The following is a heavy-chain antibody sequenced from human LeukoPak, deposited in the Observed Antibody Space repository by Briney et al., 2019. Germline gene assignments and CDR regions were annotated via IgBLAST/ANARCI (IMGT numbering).Heavy chain of an antibody. V-gene: IGHV3-33*01. Sequence: PGRSLRLSCAASGLTFSRYGMHWVRQAPGKGLEWVAVMWYDASNKYYADSGKGRFTISRDNSKNTLYLQMNSLRAEHTALYYCAGGASYGDRSFYYWGQGTPVTVSS. J-gene: IGHJ4*02. CDR2: MWYDASNK. CDR3: AGGASYGDRSFYY. D-gene: IGHD4-17*01. CDR1: GLTFSRYG.